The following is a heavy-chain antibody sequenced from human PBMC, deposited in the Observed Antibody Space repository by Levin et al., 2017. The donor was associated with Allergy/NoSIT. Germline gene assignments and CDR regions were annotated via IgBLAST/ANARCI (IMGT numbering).Heavy chain of an antibody. CDR1: GFTFSTYW. J-gene: IGHJ4*01. CDR3: ASYVVVVIAATWYFNY. D-gene: IGHD2-15*01. V-gene: IGHV3-7*01. Sequence: SCEVSGFTFSTYWMSWVRQAPGKGLEWVANINQDGTEKYYVDSVKGRFTISRDNAKNSLYLEMNSLTAEDTAGYYCASYVVVVIAATWYFNYWGHGTLVTVSP. CDR2: INQDGTEK.